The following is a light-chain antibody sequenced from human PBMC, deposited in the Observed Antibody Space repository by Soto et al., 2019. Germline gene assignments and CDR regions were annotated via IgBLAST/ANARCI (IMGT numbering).Light chain of an antibody. CDR1: QSISSW. CDR2: DAS. CDR3: QQYNSYPLT. J-gene: IGKJ4*01. V-gene: IGKV1-5*01. Sequence: DIQMTQSPSTLSASVGDRVTITCRASQSISSWLAWYQQKPGKAPKLLIYDASSLERGVPSRFSGSGSGTEFTLTISSLQPGDFATYYCQQYNSYPLTFGGGTKVDIK.